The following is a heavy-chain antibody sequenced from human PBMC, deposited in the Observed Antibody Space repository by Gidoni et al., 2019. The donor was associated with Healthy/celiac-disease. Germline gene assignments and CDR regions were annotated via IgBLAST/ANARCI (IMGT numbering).Heavy chain of an antibody. D-gene: IGHD6-6*01. Sequence: EVQMVESGGGLVQHGGSLRLSSTSSGFNFSSYSMNWVRQAPGKGLEWVSYISSSRSTIYYADSVKGRCTNSRDNAKNSLYLQMNSLRAEDTAVYYCARDTSSSFYYGMDVWGQGTTVTVSS. CDR3: ARDTSSSFYYGMDV. CDR2: ISSSRSTI. V-gene: IGHV3-48*01. CDR1: GFNFSSYS. J-gene: IGHJ6*02.